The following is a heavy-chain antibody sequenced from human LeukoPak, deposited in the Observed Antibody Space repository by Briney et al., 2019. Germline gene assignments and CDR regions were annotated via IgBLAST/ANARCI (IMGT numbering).Heavy chain of an antibody. CDR2: ISGSATNT. CDR3: AKDRSIAARRAFDI. Sequence: GGSLRLSCAASGFTFSSYAMSWVRQAPGKGLEWASAISGSATNTYYADSVKGRFTISRDNSKNTLHLQMNSLRAEDTAVYYCAKDRSIAARRAFDIWGRGTMVTVSS. CDR1: GFTFSSYA. D-gene: IGHD6-6*01. J-gene: IGHJ3*02. V-gene: IGHV3-23*01.